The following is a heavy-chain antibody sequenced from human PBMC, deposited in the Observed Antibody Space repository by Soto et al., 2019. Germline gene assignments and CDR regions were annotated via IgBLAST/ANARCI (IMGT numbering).Heavy chain of an antibody. CDR3: AREGGYTYGLGRGHPFDP. Sequence: QVHLVQSGAEVKKPGSSVTVSCKASGYIFRRHAISWVRQVPGQGLEWMGGIIPLFGTPNYAQKFKGRVTISTDELTSTAYMELRGLRSEDTAVYYCAREGGYTYGLGRGHPFDPWGQGTLSASPQ. V-gene: IGHV1-69*01. J-gene: IGHJ5*02. CDR2: IIPLFGTP. CDR1: GYIFRRHA. D-gene: IGHD5-18*01.